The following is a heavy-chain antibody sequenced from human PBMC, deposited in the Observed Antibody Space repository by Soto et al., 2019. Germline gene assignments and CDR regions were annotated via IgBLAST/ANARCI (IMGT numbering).Heavy chain of an antibody. Sequence: SETLSLTCTVSGGSISSYYWSWIRQPPGKGLEWIGYIYYSGSTNYNPSLKSRVTISVDTSKNQFSLKLSSVTAAATAVYYCARDEGYCSGGSCYGAFDIWGQGTMVTVSS. D-gene: IGHD2-15*01. CDR3: ARDEGYCSGGSCYGAFDI. V-gene: IGHV4-59*01. CDR1: GGSISSYY. J-gene: IGHJ3*02. CDR2: IYYSGST.